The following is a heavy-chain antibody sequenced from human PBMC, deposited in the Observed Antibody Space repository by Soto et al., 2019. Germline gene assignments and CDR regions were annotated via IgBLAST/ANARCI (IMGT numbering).Heavy chain of an antibody. V-gene: IGHV1-18*01. CDR1: GYTFTSYG. CDR2: ISAYNGNT. CDR3: ARGRYCSGGSCYFDSFWYYYSYMDV. J-gene: IGHJ6*03. D-gene: IGHD2-15*01. Sequence: QVQLVQSGAEVKKPGASVKVSCKASGYTFTSYGISWVRQAPGQGLEWMGWISAYNGNTNYAQKLQGRVTMTTDTSTRTAYMELRSLRSDDTAVYYCARGRYCSGGSCYFDSFWYYYSYMDVWGKGTTVTVSS.